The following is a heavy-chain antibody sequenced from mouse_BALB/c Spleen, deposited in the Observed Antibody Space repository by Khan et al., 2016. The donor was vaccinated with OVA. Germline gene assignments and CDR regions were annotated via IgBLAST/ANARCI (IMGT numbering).Heavy chain of an antibody. V-gene: IGHV5-6*01. CDR2: ISSAGTYT. J-gene: IGHJ4*01. CDR1: GFTFSTYG. CDR3: ARHWVGIMDY. Sequence: EVQLQESGGDLVKPGGSLKLSCAASGFTFSTYGMSWVRQTPDKRLEWVATISSAGTYTYYPDSVKGRFTISRDNAKNTLYLQMNILRSEDTAMYYCARHWVGIMDYWGQGTSLTVSS. D-gene: IGHD1-1*01.